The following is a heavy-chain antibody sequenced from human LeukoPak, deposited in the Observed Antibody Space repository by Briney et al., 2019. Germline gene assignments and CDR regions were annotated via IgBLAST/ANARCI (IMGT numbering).Heavy chain of an antibody. CDR2: ISHTGSTM. D-gene: IGHD3-10*01. CDR1: GFRFSSYC. V-gene: IGHV3-48*04. CDR3: AIPPLSGTGSARPLAEMDV. J-gene: IGHJ6*02. Sequence: GGSLRLSCAASGFRFSSYCMNWVRQAPGKGLEWVSYISHTGSTMSYADSVKGRFTISRDNARNSLHLQMNSLRAEDTAVYYCAIPPLSGTGSARPLAEMDVWGQGTTVTVSS.